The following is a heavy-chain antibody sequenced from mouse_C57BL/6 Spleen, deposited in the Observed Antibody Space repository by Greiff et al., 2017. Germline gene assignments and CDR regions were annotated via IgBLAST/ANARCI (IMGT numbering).Heavy chain of an antibody. CDR3: TYCGSSPYYLDY. CDR1: GYTFTDYE. V-gene: IGHV1-15*01. Sequence: VKLLESGAELVRPGASVTLSCKASGYTFTDYEMHWVKQTPVHGLEWIGAIDPETGGTAYNQKFKGKAILTADKSSSTAYMELRSLTSEDSAVYYCTYCGSSPYYLDYWGQGTTLTVSS. CDR2: IDPETGGT. J-gene: IGHJ2*01. D-gene: IGHD1-1*01.